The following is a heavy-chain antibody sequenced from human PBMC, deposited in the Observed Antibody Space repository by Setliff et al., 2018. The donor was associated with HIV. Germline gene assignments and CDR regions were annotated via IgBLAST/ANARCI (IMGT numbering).Heavy chain of an antibody. Sequence: GGSLRLSCAASGFIFSSYAIHWVRQAPGKGLEWVALISYDGSNKYYADSVKGRFTISRDNSKNTLYLQMNSLRAEDTAVYYCARVAETRGYSYDYRLHYYGMDVWGQGTTVTVSS. CDR1: GFIFSSYA. J-gene: IGHJ6*02. CDR2: ISYDGSNK. CDR3: ARVAETRGYSYDYRLHYYGMDV. D-gene: IGHD5-18*01. V-gene: IGHV3-30*04.